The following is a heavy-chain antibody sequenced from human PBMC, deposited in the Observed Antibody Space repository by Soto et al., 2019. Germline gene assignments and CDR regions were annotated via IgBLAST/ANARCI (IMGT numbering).Heavy chain of an antibody. Sequence: GGSLRLSCAASGFTFSSYAMSWARQAPGKGLEWVSAISGSGGSTYYADSVKGRFTISRDNSKNTLYLQMNSLRAEDTAVYYCAKVGLEPNYFDYWGQGTLVTVSS. D-gene: IGHD1-1*01. CDR2: ISGSGGST. CDR3: AKVGLEPNYFDY. CDR1: GFTFSSYA. J-gene: IGHJ4*02. V-gene: IGHV3-23*01.